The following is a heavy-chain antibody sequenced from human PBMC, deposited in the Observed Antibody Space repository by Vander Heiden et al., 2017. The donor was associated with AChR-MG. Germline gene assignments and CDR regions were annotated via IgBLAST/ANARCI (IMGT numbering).Heavy chain of an antibody. J-gene: IGHJ4*02. CDR3: ARGPAVARYYFDF. CDR2: ISGSGGNT. Sequence: EVQLLESGGGLVQPGGSLRLSCAAPGFTFSSSAMTWVRQPPGKGLEWVSAISGSGGNTYYADAVKGRFTISRDNSKDTLYLQVNSLRAEDTAVYYCARGPAVARYYFDFWGQGTLVTVSS. CDR1: GFTFSSSA. V-gene: IGHV3-23*01. D-gene: IGHD6-19*01.